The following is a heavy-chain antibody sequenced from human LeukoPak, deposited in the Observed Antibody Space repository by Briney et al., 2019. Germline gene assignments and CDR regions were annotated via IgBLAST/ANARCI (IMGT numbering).Heavy chain of an antibody. CDR1: GGSISSSNW. J-gene: IGHJ4*02. V-gene: IGHV4-4*02. D-gene: IGHD3-9*01. Sequence: SETLSLTCAVSGGSISSSNWWSWVRQPPGKGLEWIGEIYHSGSTNYNPSLKSRVTISVDTSKNQFSLKLSSVTAADTAVYYCARLPRVLRYFDWLFSDYWDQGTLVTVSS. CDR3: ARLPRVLRYFDWLFSDY. CDR2: IYHSGST.